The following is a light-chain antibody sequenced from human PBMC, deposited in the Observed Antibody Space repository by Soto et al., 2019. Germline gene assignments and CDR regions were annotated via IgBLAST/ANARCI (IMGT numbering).Light chain of an antibody. CDR3: QQYDNLYT. V-gene: IGKV1-33*01. CDR1: QDISNY. Sequence: DIQMTQSPSSLSASVGDRVTITCQASQDISNYLNWYQQKPGIAPKLLIYDASNLETGVPSRFSGSGSGTDFTFTISSLQPEDIATYYCQQYDNLYTFGQGTKLEIK. CDR2: DAS. J-gene: IGKJ2*01.